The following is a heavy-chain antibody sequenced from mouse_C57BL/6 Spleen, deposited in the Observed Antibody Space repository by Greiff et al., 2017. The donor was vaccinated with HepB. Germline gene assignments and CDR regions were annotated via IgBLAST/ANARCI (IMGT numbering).Heavy chain of an antibody. CDR3: ARHEETGSWFAY. V-gene: IGHV1-62-2*01. CDR2: FYPGSGSI. J-gene: IGHJ3*01. Sequence: LVEPGASVRLSCKASGYTFTEYTIHWVKQRSGQGLEWIGWFYPGSGSIKYNEKFKDKATLTADKSSSTVYMELSRLTSEDSAVYFCARHEETGSWFAYWGQGTLVTVSA. D-gene: IGHD4-1*01. CDR1: GYTFTEYT.